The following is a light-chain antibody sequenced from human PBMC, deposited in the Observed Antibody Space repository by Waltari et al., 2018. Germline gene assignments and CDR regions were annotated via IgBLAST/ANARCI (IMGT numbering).Light chain of an antibody. V-gene: IGLV6-57*03. CDR1: SGSIASKS. CDR3: QSYDRSTVI. Sequence: NFILTQPHSVSESPGKTITIPCTRSSGSIASKSVQWSRQRPGSAPTPCINEDNQRASGVPYRFSGSIDYSSNSAFLTISTLKTEDEADYYCQSYDRSTVIFGGGTKLTVL. CDR2: EDN. J-gene: IGLJ2*01.